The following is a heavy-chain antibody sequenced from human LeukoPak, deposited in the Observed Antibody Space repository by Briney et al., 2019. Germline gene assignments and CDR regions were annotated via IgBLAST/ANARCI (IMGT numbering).Heavy chain of an antibody. D-gene: IGHD3-3*01. CDR3: ARVGTPITIFGVVTQYYYYYMDV. J-gene: IGHJ6*03. CDR2: ISSSSSTI. CDR1: GFTFSSYS. V-gene: IGHV3-48*01. Sequence: GGSLRLSCAASGFTFSSYSMNWVRQAPGKGLEWVSYISSSSSTIYYADSVKGRFTISRDNAKNPLYLQMNSLRAEDTAVYYCARVGTPITIFGVVTQYYYYYMDVWGKGTTVTVSS.